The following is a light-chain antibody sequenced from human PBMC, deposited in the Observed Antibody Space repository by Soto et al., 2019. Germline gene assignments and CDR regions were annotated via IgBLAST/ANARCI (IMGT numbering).Light chain of an antibody. V-gene: IGKV1-5*03. CDR1: QSVSSW. CDR3: QPHRSYPVT. J-gene: IGKJ5*01. CDR2: KAS. Sequence: DIQMTQSPSTLSASVGDRVIITCRASQSVSSWLAWYQHKPGKAPKLLIYKASSLESGVPSRFSGRGSGTEFTLTINSLQPDYFANYYCQPHRSYPVTFGHGTRLEIK.